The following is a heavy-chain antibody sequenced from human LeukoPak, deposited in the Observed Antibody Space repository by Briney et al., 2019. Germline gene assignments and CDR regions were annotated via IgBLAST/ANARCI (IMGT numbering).Heavy chain of an antibody. V-gene: IGHV3-48*03. Sequence: QTGGSLRLSCAASGFTFSSYEMNWVRQAPGKGLEWVSYISSSGSTIYYADSVKGRFTISRDNSKNTLYLQMNGLRPEDTAVYYCARDPLDISRWANAFDIWGQGTMVTVSS. J-gene: IGHJ3*02. CDR3: ARDPLDISRWANAFDI. CDR2: ISSSGSTI. D-gene: IGHD2-2*03. CDR1: GFTFSSYE.